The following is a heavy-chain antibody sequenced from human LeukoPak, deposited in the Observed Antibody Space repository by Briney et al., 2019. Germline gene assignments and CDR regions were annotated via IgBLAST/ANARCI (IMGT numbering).Heavy chain of an antibody. V-gene: IGHV3-74*01. Sequence: GGSLRLSCAASGFTFSSYWMHWVRQAPGKGLVWVSRINSDGSSTSYVDSVKGRFTISRDNAKNTLYLQMNSLRAEDTAVYYCARDITMVRGVPFDYWGQGTLVTVSS. CDR2: INSDGSST. D-gene: IGHD3-10*01. J-gene: IGHJ4*02. CDR3: ARDITMVRGVPFDY. CDR1: GFTFSSYW.